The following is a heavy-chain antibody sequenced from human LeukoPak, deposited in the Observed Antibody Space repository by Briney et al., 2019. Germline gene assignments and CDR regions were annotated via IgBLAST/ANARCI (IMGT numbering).Heavy chain of an antibody. CDR1: GFTFSSYS. D-gene: IGHD5-18*01. CDR2: ISSSSSTI. J-gene: IGHJ6*02. Sequence: GGSLRLSCAASGFTFSSYSMNWVRQAPGKGLEWVSYISSSSSTIYYADSVKGRFTISRDNAKNSLYLQMNSLRAEDTAVYYCARIRRGYSSSDYYYGMDVWGQGTTVTVSS. CDR3: ARIRRGYSSSDYYYGMDV. V-gene: IGHV3-48*01.